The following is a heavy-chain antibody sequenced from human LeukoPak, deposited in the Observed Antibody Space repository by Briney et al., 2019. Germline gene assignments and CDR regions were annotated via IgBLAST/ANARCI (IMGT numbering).Heavy chain of an antibody. CDR3: ARWGGLLYYYGMDV. J-gene: IGHJ6*04. V-gene: IGHV1-69*06. CDR2: IIPIFGTA. Sequence: SVKVSYKASGGTFSSYAISWVRQAPGQGLEWMGGIIPIFGTANYAQKFQGRVTITADKSTSTAYMELSSLRSEDTAVYYCARWGGLLYYYGMDVWGKGTTVTVSS. D-gene: IGHD3-10*01. CDR1: GGTFSSYA.